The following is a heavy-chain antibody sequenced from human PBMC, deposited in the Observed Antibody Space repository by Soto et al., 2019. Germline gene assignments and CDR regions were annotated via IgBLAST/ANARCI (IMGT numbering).Heavy chain of an antibody. CDR2: IIPIFGTA. CDR3: ASSPNYVFWGGEPYYNGMDV. V-gene: IGHV1-69*13. J-gene: IGHJ6*02. Sequence: SVKVSCKASGGTFSSYAISWVRQAPGQGLEWMGGIIPIFGTANYAQKFQGRVTITADESTSTAYMELSSLRSEDTAVYFCASSPNYVFWGGEPYYNGMDVWGPGTTVTVSS. CDR1: GGTFSSYA. D-gene: IGHD3-3*01.